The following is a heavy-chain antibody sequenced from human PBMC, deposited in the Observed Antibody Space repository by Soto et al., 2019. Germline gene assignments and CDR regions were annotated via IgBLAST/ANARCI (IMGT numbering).Heavy chain of an antibody. V-gene: IGHV3-23*01. Sequence: HPGGSLRLSCVGSGFTSSTYSINWVRQAPGKGLEWVSSISGGGGTTYYADSVEGRFTISRDNSKNTLYLQMSSLRAEDTAVYYCAKDRGYSYNWYTGDYWGQGSLVTVSS. CDR3: AKDRGYSYNWYTGDY. CDR1: GFTSSTYS. D-gene: IGHD1-1*01. J-gene: IGHJ4*02. CDR2: ISGGGGTT.